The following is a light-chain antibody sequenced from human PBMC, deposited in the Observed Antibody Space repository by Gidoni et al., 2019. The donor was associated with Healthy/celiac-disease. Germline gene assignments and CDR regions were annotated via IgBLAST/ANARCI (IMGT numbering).Light chain of an antibody. V-gene: IGKV1-39*01. Sequence: RQMTQSPSSLSASVGARVTITCRASQSISSYLNWYQQKPGKAPKLLIYAASSLQSGVPSRFSGSGSGTDFTLTISSLQPEDFATYYCQQSYSTPRTFGQXTKVEIK. CDR1: QSISSY. J-gene: IGKJ1*01. CDR3: QQSYSTPRT. CDR2: AAS.